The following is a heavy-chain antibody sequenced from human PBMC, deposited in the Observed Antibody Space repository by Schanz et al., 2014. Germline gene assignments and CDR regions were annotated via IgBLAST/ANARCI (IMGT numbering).Heavy chain of an antibody. D-gene: IGHD6-6*01. V-gene: IGHV3-33*06. CDR1: GFTFSTYG. CDR2: IWFDGNNK. J-gene: IGHJ6*02. Sequence: QVKLVESGGGVVQPGGSLRLSCAASGFTFSTYGMHWVRQAPGKGLEWVAVIWFDGNNKYYADSVKGRFTISRDNSKNTLYLQMNSLRAEDTAVYYCAKIWKGHPIEVRPGWSDGMDVWGQGTTVTVSS. CDR3: AKIWKGHPIEVRPGWSDGMDV.